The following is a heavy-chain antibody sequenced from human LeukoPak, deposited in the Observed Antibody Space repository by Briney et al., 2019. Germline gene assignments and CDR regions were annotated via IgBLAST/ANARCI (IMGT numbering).Heavy chain of an antibody. Sequence: SGTLSLTCAVSGYSVSSGFFWGWIRQPPGKGLEWIATIYHNGITHYNPSLKSRVTISVDTSKNQFSLKMSSVTAADTAVYYCTRGVALSDHGIIDSWGQGTLATASS. CDR1: GYSVSSGFF. CDR3: TRGVALSDHGIIDS. J-gene: IGHJ4*02. V-gene: IGHV4-38-2*01. D-gene: IGHD1-14*01. CDR2: IYHNGIT.